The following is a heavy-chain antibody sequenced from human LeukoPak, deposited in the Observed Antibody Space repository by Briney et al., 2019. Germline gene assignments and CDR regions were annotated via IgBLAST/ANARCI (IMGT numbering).Heavy chain of an antibody. V-gene: IGHV4-39*01. CDR3: ARHAIPPYYGPNSEVGY. D-gene: IGHD3-22*01. Sequence: SETLSLTCTVSGGSISSSSYYWGWIRQPPGKGLGWLGSIYYSGSTYYNPSLKSRVTISVDTSKNQFSLKLSSVTAADTAVYYCARHAIPPYYGPNSEVGYWGQGTLVTVSS. J-gene: IGHJ4*02. CDR1: GGSISSSSYY. CDR2: IYYSGST.